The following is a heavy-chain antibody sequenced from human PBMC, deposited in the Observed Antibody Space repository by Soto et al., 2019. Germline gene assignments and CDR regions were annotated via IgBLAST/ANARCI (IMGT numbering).Heavy chain of an antibody. CDR1: GGSISSSSYY. Sequence: SETLSLTCTVSGGSISSSSYYWGWIRQPPGKGLEWIGSIYYSGSTYYNPSLKSRVTISVDTSKNQFSLKLSSVTAADTAVYYCARLQYQYYFDYWGQGTLVTVSS. CDR3: ARLQYQYYFDY. CDR2: IYYSGST. J-gene: IGHJ4*02. V-gene: IGHV4-39*01. D-gene: IGHD2-2*01.